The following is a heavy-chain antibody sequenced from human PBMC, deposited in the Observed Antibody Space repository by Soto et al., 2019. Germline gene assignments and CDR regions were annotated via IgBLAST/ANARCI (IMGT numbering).Heavy chain of an antibody. CDR3: ARSDCSSTSCYNRYYYGMDV. CDR2: ISYDGSNK. Sequence: GGSLRLSCAASGFTFSSYAMHWVRQAPGKGLEWVAVISYDGSNKYYADSVKGRFTISRDNSKNTLYLQMNSLRAEDTAVYYWARSDCSSTSCYNRYYYGMDVWGQGTTVTVSS. CDR1: GFTFSSYA. J-gene: IGHJ6*02. V-gene: IGHV3-30-3*01. D-gene: IGHD2-2*02.